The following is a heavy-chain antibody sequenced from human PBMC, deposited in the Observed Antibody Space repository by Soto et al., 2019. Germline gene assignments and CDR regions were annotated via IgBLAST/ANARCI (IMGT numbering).Heavy chain of an antibody. CDR1: GFTFSSYG. J-gene: IGHJ4*02. V-gene: IGHV3-30*03. CDR3: ATNLVPSAWLDD. CDR2: IAYDGSNK. Sequence: GGSLRLSCAASGFTFSSYGMHWVRQAPGKRLEWVAVIAYDGSNKYYEDSVKGRFTISRDNSKNTLYLQMNSLRAEDTAVYYCATNLVPSAWLDDCGQGTLVTVYS. D-gene: IGHD5-18*01.